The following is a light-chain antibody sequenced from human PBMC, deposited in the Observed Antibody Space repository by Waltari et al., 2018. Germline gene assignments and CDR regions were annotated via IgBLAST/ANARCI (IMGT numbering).Light chain of an antibody. V-gene: IGLV2-14*03. CDR2: AVT. CDR1: SSDVGGYNY. J-gene: IGLJ1*01. Sequence: QSALTQPASVSGSPGQSITISCTGTSSDVGGYNYVSWYQQHPGKDPKLMLYAVTNGPSGVSNRVSGSKSGNTASLTISGLQAEDEADYYCSSYTSSNTLGFGTGTKVTVL. CDR3: SSYTSSNTLG.